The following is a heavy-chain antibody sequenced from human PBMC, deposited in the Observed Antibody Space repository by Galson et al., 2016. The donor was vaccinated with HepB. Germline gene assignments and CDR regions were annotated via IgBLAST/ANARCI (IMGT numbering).Heavy chain of an antibody. CDR2: ITGASTYI. J-gene: IGHJ5*02. Sequence: SLRLSCAASGFTFSGHSMNWVRQAPGKGLEWVASITGASTYIYYADSVKGRFTISRDNAMNSLFLEMNSLRAEDTAVYYCVRDGCSGSSCYTWNWFDPWGQGTLVTVSS. D-gene: IGHD2-15*01. CDR3: VRDGCSGSSCYTWNWFDP. CDR1: GFTFSGHS. V-gene: IGHV3-21*06.